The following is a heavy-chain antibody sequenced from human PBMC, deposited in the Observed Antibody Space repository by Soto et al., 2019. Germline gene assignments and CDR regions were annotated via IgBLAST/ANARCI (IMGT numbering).Heavy chain of an antibody. V-gene: IGHV5-10-1*01. J-gene: IGHJ6*02. CDR1: GYSFTSYW. D-gene: IGHD3-22*01. CDR2: IDPSDSYT. Sequence: GESLKISCKGSGYSFTSYWISWVRQMPGKGLEWMGRIDPSDSYTNYSPSFQGHVTISADKSISTAYLQWSSLKASDTAMYYCARQSDTKIVNYYGMDVWGQGTTVTVSS. CDR3: ARQSDTKIVNYYGMDV.